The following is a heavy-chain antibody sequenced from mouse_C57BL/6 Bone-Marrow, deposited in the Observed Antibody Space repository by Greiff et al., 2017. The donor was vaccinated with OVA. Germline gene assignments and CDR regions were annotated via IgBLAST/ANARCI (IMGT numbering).Heavy chain of an antibody. V-gene: IGHV1-50*01. J-gene: IGHJ3*01. D-gene: IGHD2-4*01. Sequence: QVQLQQPGAELVKPGASVKLSCKASGYTFTSYWMQWVKQRPGQGLEWIGEIDPSDSYTNYNQKFKGKATLTVDTSSSTAYMQLSSLTSEDSAVYYGARDDYGEAYWGQGTLVTVSA. CDR3: ARDDYGEAY. CDR1: GYTFTSYW. CDR2: IDPSDSYT.